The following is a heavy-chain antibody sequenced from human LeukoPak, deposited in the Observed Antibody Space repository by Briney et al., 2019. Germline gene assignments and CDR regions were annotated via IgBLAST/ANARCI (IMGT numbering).Heavy chain of an antibody. V-gene: IGHV1-2*02. D-gene: IGHD6-19*01. CDR1: GYTFTGYY. CDR2: INPNSGGT. CDR3: ARENSSGWSNWFDP. J-gene: IGHJ5*02. Sequence: GASVKVSCKASGYTFTGYYMHWVRQAPGQGLEWMGWINPNSGGTNYAQKFQGRVTMTRDTSISTAYMELSRLRSDDTAVYYCARENSSGWSNWFDPWGQGTLVTVSS.